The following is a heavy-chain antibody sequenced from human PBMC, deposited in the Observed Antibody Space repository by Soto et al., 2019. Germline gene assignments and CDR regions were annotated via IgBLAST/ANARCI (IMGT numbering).Heavy chain of an antibody. D-gene: IGHD6-19*01. CDR1: GFTFSSYW. J-gene: IGHJ4*02. Sequence: PGRSLRLACAASGFTFSSYWMHWGLQAPGKGLVCVSRINSDGGSTTYAESVKGRFTISRDNAKNTLYLQMNSLRAEDTAVYYCASSQWLVPGYSGQGTLVLVSS. CDR2: INSDGGST. V-gene: IGHV3-74*01. CDR3: ASSQWLVPGY.